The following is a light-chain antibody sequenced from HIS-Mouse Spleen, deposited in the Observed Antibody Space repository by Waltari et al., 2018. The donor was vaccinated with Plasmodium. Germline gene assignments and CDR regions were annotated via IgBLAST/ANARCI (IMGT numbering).Light chain of an antibody. CDR1: QSISSY. CDR2: AAS. V-gene: IGKV1-39*01. J-gene: IGKJ4*01. Sequence: DIQMTQSPSSLSASVGARVTITCRARQSISSYLNWYPQKPGKAPKLLIYAASSLQSAVTSRFSGSGSGTDFTLTISSLQPEDFATYYCQQSYSTPLTFGGGTKVEIK. CDR3: QQSYSTPLT.